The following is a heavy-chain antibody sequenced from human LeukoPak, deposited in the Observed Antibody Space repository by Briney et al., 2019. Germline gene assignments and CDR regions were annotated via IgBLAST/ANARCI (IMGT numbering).Heavy chain of an antibody. CDR2: LYSGGST. CDR3: ARDTVTTFRFRDYYYYGLVL. J-gene: IGHJ6*01. V-gene: IGHV3-53*01. D-gene: IGHD4-17*01. CDR1: AFTVSTNY. Sequence: GSDTRSCAASAFTVSTNYMNRVPQAPGMGLWWGSVLYSGGSTYYADSVKSELTISNYNSMNTLYLQMKSLRAEDTAVYYCARDTVTTFRFRDYYYYGLVLWGQGTRLTVSS.